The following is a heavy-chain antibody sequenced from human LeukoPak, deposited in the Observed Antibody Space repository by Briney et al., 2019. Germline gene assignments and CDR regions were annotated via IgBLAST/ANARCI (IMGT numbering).Heavy chain of an antibody. V-gene: IGHV3-48*01. D-gene: IGHD1-1*01. CDR1: GFTFSSYS. Sequence: SGGSLRLSCAASGFTFSSYSMNWVRQAPGKGLEWISYISSGSSTIYYADSVKGRFTISRDNAKNSLYLQMNSLRAEDTAVYYCAREGSWNDVHWGQGTLVTVSS. J-gene: IGHJ4*02. CDR3: AREGSWNDVH. CDR2: ISSGSSTI.